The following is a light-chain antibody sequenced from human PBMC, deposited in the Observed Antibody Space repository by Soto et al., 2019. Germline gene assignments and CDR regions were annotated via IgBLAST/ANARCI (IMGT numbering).Light chain of an antibody. CDR2: EVT. Sequence: QSVLTQPASVSGSPGQSITISCTGTGSDVGGYNYVSWYQQHPGKAPKVLISEVTNRPPGVSNRFSGSKSGNTASLTISGLQAADEADYYCTSYSSGSTHVLFGGGTKVTVL. J-gene: IGLJ2*01. CDR3: TSYSSGSTHVL. CDR1: GSDVGGYNY. V-gene: IGLV2-14*01.